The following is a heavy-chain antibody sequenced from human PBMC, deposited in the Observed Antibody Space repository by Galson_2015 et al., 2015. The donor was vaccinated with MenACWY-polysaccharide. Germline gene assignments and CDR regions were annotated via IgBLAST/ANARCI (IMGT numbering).Heavy chain of an antibody. CDR1: GYTFTSRD. D-gene: IGHD2-15*01. J-gene: IGHJ4*02. V-gene: IGHV1-8*01. Sequence: SVKVSCKASGYTFTSRDINWVRQAAGQGLEWMGWTTASSGNAVYAQKFQDRVTLTRDTSTSTVYMELSSLRSEDTGVYYCATGAGVVGDSRGQGTLVTVSS. CDR2: TTASSGNA. CDR3: ATGAGVVGDS.